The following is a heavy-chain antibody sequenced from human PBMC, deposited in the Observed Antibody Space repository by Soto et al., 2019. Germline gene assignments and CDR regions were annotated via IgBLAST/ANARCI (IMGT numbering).Heavy chain of an antibody. Sequence: PGGSLRLSCAASGFTFSSYGMHWVRQAPGKGLEWVAVISYDGSNKYYADSVKGRFTISRDNSKNTLYLQMNSLRAEDTAVYYCAKDPGVVVITTGYWGQGTLVTVSS. CDR2: ISYDGSNK. CDR3: AKDPGVVVITTGY. V-gene: IGHV3-30*18. CDR1: GFTFSSYG. J-gene: IGHJ4*02. D-gene: IGHD3-22*01.